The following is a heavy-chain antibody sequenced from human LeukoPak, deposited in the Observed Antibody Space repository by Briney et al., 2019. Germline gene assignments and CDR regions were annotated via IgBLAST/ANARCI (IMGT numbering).Heavy chain of an antibody. CDR3: ARVSRGDYYDSSGYFDY. CDR1: GFTFSSYG. CDR2: IWYDGSNK. J-gene: IGHJ4*02. Sequence: PGGSLRLSCAASGFTFSSYGMHWVRQAPGKGLEWVAVIWYDGSNKYYADSVKGRFTISRDNSKNTLYLQMNSLRAEDTAVYYCARVSRGDYYDSSGYFDYWGQGTLVTVSS. V-gene: IGHV3-33*01. D-gene: IGHD3-22*01.